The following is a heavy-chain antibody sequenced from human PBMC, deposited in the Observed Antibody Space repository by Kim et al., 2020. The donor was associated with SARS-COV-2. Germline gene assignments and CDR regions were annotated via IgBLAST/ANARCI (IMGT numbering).Heavy chain of an antibody. Sequence: GGSLRLSCAASGFTFSNAWMSWVRQAPGKGLEWVGRIKSKTDGGTKDYAAPVKRRFTIARDDTKNTLYLQTNSVKTEDTAVYYCTTDPLGGYVYYYYGMGVGGQEPTVTVSS. D-gene: IGHD5-12*01. V-gene: IGHV3-15*01. CDR2: IKSKTDGGTK. CDR3: TTDPLGGYVYYYYGMGV. CDR1: GFTFSNAW. J-gene: IGHJ6*02.